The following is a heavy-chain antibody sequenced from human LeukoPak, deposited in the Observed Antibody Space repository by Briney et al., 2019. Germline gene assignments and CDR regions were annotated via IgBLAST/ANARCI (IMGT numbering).Heavy chain of an antibody. CDR1: GYTFTSYY. CDR2: INPSGGST. Sequence: ASVKVSCKASGYTFTSYYMHWVRQAPGQGLEWMGIINPSGGSTSYAQKFQGRVTMTRDTSTSTVYMEPSSLRSEDTAVYYCAREVCYDSSGCDAFDIWGQGTMVTVSS. V-gene: IGHV1-46*01. J-gene: IGHJ3*02. CDR3: AREVCYDSSGCDAFDI. D-gene: IGHD3-22*01.